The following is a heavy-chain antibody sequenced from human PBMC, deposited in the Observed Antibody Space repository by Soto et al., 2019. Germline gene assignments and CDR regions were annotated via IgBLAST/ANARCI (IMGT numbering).Heavy chain of an antibody. CDR3: AKDLRTTISDYGMDV. V-gene: IGHV3-30*18. Sequence: QVQLVESGGGLVQPGGSLRLTCVASGFTFGSHGMHWVRQAPGKGLEWVAVISYDETNEHYVDSVKGRFTFSRDNSKSILYLQMNRLRPEDTAVYKCAKDLRTTISDYGMDVWGQGTTVTVSS. CDR2: ISYDETNE. J-gene: IGHJ6*02. CDR1: GFTFGSHG.